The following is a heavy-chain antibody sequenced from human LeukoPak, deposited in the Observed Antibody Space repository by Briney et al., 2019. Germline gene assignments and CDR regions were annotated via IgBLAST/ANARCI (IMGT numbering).Heavy chain of an antibody. Sequence: PSETLSLTCTVSGGSISDDYWSWIRQPPGKGLEWIGYISYSGSTNYKPSLKSRVTISVDTSKSQFSLQLSSVTAADTAMYYCARSNGYNSVVWDCWGQGTLVTVSS. J-gene: IGHJ4*02. CDR2: ISYSGST. D-gene: IGHD5-24*01. V-gene: IGHV4-59*08. CDR1: GGSISDDY. CDR3: ARSNGYNSVVWDC.